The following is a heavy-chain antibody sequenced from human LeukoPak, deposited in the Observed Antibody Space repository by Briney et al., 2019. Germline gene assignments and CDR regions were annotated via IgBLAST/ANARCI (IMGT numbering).Heavy chain of an antibody. CDR2: IYYSGSS. CDR1: GGSISSYY. Sequence: PSETLSLNCTVSGGSISSYYWSWIRQPPGKGLEWIGYIYYSGSSNYSPSLKSRVTISVCTSKNQFSLKLSSLTAADTAVYYCARERDSSGYYYFDYCGQGTLVTVSS. J-gene: IGHJ4*02. V-gene: IGHV4-59*01. CDR3: ARERDSSGYYYFDY. D-gene: IGHD3-22*01.